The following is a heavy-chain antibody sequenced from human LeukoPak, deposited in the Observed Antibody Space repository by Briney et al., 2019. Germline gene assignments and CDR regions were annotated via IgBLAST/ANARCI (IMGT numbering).Heavy chain of an antibody. CDR1: GGSFSGYY. D-gene: IGHD6-19*01. CDR3: ARGNGIAVAIDAFDI. Sequence: KPSETLSLTCAVYGGSFSGYYWSWIRQPPGKGLEWIGEINHSGSTNYNPSLKSRVTISVDTSKNQFSLKLSSVTAADTAVYYCARGNGIAVAIDAFDIWGQGTMVTVSS. V-gene: IGHV4-34*01. J-gene: IGHJ3*02. CDR2: INHSGST.